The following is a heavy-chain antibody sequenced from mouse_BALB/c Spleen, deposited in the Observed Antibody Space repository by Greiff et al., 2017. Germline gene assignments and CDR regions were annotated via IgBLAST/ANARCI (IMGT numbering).Heavy chain of an antibody. CDR3: ARDEDADYGFAY. CDR1: GFSFTGYG. J-gene: IGHJ3*01. D-gene: IGHD1-2*01. V-gene: IGHV2-6-7*01. CDR2: IWGDGST. Sequence: ESGPGLVAPSQSLSITCTVSGFSFTGYGVNWVRQPPGKGLEWLGMIWGDGSTDYNSALKSRLSISKDNSKSQVFLKMNSLQTDDTARYYCARDEDADYGFAYWGQGTLVTVSA.